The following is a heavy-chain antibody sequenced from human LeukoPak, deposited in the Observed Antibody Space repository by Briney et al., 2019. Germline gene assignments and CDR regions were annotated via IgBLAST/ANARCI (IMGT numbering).Heavy chain of an antibody. J-gene: IGHJ4*02. V-gene: IGHV3-21*01. CDR1: GFTFSSYS. CDR3: ARPLGSSARSDY. CDR2: ISSSSSYI. D-gene: IGHD6-6*01. Sequence: PGGSLRLSCAASGFTFSSYSMNWVRQAPGKGLEWVSSISSSSSYIYYADSVKGRFTISRDTAKNSLYLQMNSLRAEDTAVYYCARPLGSSARSDYWGQGTLVTVSS.